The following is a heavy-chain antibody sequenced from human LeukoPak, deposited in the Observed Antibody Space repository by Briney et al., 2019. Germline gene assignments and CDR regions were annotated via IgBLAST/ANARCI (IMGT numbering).Heavy chain of an antibody. CDR3: AREGGFYRPLDY. D-gene: IGHD3-3*01. CDR2: VHLDGRT. V-gene: IGHV4-4*02. CDR1: GGSVIKTNW. J-gene: IGHJ4*02. Sequence: PSGTLSLTCGVSGGSVIKTNWWTWVRQPPGKGLEWIGEVHLDGRTNYNPSLESRLTMSVDVSENQVSLKLTSVTAADTAVYYCAREGGFYRPLDYSGQRTLVTVSS.